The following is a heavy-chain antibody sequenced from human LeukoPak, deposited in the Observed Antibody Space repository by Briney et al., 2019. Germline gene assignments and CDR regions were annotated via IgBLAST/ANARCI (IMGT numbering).Heavy chain of an antibody. CDR2: IYYSGST. V-gene: IGHV4-39*01. J-gene: IGHJ4*02. CDR1: GGSVSSTEFY. Sequence: SETLSLTCTVSGGSVSSTEFYWGWIRQPPGKGLQWVGNIYYSGSTYYNPSLTGRVTMSVDTSKNQFSLKMPSVTAADTAVYYCTRLSKGRYFDYIFDYWARDPWSPSPQ. D-gene: IGHD3-9*01. CDR3: TRLSKGRYFDYIFDY.